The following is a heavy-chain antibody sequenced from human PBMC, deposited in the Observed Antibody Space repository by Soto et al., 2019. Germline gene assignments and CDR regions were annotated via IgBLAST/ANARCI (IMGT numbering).Heavy chain of an antibody. CDR1: GFTFKNYA. Sequence: GGSLRLSCGASGFTFKNYAMSWVRQAPGKGLEWVSSINGRGDDTYYADSVKGRFIIFRDNSRNTLSLQMDSLRVEDTARYYCAKKEEYDYVWVKFPLDWGEGTLVTVGS. J-gene: IGHJ4*03. CDR2: INGRGDDT. D-gene: IGHD3-16*01. V-gene: IGHV3-23*01. CDR3: AKKEEYDYVWVKFPLD.